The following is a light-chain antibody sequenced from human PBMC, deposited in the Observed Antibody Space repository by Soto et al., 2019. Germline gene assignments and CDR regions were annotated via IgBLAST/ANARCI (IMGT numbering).Light chain of an antibody. Sequence: QSVLTQPPSASGTPGQRVTISCSGSSSNIGSNTVNWYQQLPGTAPKLIIFEVSNRPSGVSNRFSASKSVNTASLTISGLQTEDEADYFCSSYTSSNTYVFGTGTKVTVL. J-gene: IGLJ1*01. V-gene: IGLV1-44*01. CDR1: SSNIGSNT. CDR3: SSYTSSNTYV. CDR2: EVS.